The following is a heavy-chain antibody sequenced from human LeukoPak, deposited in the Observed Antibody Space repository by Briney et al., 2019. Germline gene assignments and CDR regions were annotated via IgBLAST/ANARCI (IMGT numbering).Heavy chain of an antibody. D-gene: IGHD6-6*01. CDR1: GFTFSSYA. CDR3: AKYPGSSPEMHDY. Sequence: GGSLRLSCAASGFTFSSYAMSWVRQAPGKGLEWVSAISGSGGSTYYADSVKGRFTISRDNSKNTLYLQMNSLGAEDTAVYYCAKYPGSSPEMHDYWGQGTLVTVSS. V-gene: IGHV3-23*01. CDR2: ISGSGGST. J-gene: IGHJ4*02.